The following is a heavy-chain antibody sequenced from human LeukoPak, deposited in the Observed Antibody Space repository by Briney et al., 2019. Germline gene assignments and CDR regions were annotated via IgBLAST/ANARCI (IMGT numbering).Heavy chain of an antibody. D-gene: IGHD1-1*01. CDR1: GFTFSSFD. J-gene: IGHJ6*03. CDR2: IRTASDT. CDR3: ARGPSRGKYYFRDV. V-gene: IGHV3-13*01. Sequence: GGSLSLSCAASGFTFSSFDMHWVRQPTGQGLEWVSTIRTASDTYSPGSAEGRFTLSRDNAKNSLYLQMNSLTAVDTGVYYCARGPSRGKYYFRDVWGKGTADSVSS.